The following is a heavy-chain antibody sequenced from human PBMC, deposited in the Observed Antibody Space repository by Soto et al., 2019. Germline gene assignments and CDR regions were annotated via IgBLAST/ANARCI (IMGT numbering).Heavy chain of an antibody. D-gene: IGHD2-2*01. CDR3: AKDYSIIVVPAATDYYYGMDV. Sequence: QVQLVESGGGVVQPGRSLRLSCAASGFTFSSYGMHWVRQAPGKGLEWVAVISSDGSNKYYPDSVKGRFTISRDNSKNTLYLQMNSLRAEDTAVYYCAKDYSIIVVPAATDYYYGMDVW. CDR2: ISSDGSNK. CDR1: GFTFSSYG. V-gene: IGHV3-30*18. J-gene: IGHJ6*01.